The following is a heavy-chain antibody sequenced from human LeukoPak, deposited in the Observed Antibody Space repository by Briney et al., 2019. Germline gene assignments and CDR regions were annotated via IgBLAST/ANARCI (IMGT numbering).Heavy chain of an antibody. V-gene: IGHV4-59*01. CDR1: GGSISSYY. CDR3: ARKEGEYGGNSEQFDY. J-gene: IGHJ4*02. CDR2: IYYSGST. Sequence: SETLSLTCTVSGGSISSYYWSWIRQSPGKGLEWIGYIYYSGSTNYNPSLKSRVTISVDTSKNQFSLKLSSVTAADTAVYYCARKEGEYGGNSEQFDYWGQGTLVTVSS. D-gene: IGHD4-23*01.